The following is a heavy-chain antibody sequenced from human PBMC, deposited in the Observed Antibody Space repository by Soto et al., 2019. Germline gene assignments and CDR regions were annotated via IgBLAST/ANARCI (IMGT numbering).Heavy chain of an antibody. V-gene: IGHV3-33*01. CDR1: GFTFSDYG. Sequence: QVQLVESGGGVVQPGRSLRLSCAASGFTFSDYGMHWGRQAPGKGLEWVAGLYYDGSNKQYADSVKGRFTSSRDDAKNTLYLQMNSLRAEDTAVYYCARDWVPFTWGQGTLVTVSS. CDR3: ARDWVPFT. J-gene: IGHJ5*02. D-gene: IGHD3-16*01. CDR2: LYYDGSNK.